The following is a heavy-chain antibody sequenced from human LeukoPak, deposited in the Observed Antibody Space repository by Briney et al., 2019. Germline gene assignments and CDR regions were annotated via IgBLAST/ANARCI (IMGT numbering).Heavy chain of an antibody. Sequence: SETLSLTCPVSGASITGYYWRWVRQPPGKWLEWLGYLYIGGSTNYNPSLKSRLTISVDTSKNQFSLRLSSVTAADTAVYYCARGGGLVVVRSGLLDYWGQGTLVTVSS. CDR2: LYIGGST. V-gene: IGHV4-59*01. CDR1: GASITGYY. J-gene: IGHJ4*02. CDR3: ARGGGLVVVRSGLLDY. D-gene: IGHD2-15*01.